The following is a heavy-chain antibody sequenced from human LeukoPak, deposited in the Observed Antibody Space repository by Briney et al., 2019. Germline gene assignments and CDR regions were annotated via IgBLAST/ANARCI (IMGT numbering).Heavy chain of an antibody. Sequence: ASVKVSCKASGYTFTIYGISWVRQAPGQGLEWMGWISAYNGNTNYAQKLQGRVTMTTDTSTSTAYMELRSLRSDDTAVYYCASLRGSGSPFDYWGQGTLVTVSS. J-gene: IGHJ4*02. D-gene: IGHD3-10*01. CDR2: ISAYNGNT. CDR3: ASLRGSGSPFDY. CDR1: GYTFTIYG. V-gene: IGHV1-18*01.